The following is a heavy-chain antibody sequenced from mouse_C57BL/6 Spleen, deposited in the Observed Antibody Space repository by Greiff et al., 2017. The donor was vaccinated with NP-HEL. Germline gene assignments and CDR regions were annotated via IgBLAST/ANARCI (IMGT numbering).Heavy chain of an antibody. J-gene: IGHJ4*01. CDR3: AREEITTLYYYAMDY. D-gene: IGHD2-4*01. V-gene: IGHV5-4*01. CDR2: ISDGGSYT. Sequence: EVQLVESGGGLVKPGGSLKLSCAASGFTFSSYAMSWVRQTPEKRLEWVATISDGGSYTYYPDNVKGRFPISRDNAKNNLYLQMSHLKSEDTAMYYCAREEITTLYYYAMDYWGQGTSVTVSS. CDR1: GFTFSSYA.